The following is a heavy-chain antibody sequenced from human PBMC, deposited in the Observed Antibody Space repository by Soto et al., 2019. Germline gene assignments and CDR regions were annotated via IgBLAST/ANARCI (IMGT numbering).Heavy chain of an antibody. D-gene: IGHD6-25*01. Sequence: PGGSLRLSCEASGFTFSTYWMSWVRQAPGKGLEWVANIRQDGSQKYLVDSVKGRFTISRDNAKNSLHLQMNSLRAEDSAVYYCVGDASSGWHFGSWGQGTLVTVSS. CDR1: GFTFSTYW. V-gene: IGHV3-7*01. J-gene: IGHJ4*02. CDR2: IRQDGSQK. CDR3: VGDASSGWHFGS.